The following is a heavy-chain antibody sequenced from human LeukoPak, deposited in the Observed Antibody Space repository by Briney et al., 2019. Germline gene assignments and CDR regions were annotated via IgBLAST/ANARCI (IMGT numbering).Heavy chain of an antibody. CDR2: INPSGGST. Sequence: ASVKVSCKASGYTFTSYYMHWVRQAPGQGLEWMGIINPSGGSTSYAQKLQGRVTMTRDMSTSTVYMELSSLRSEDTAVYYCARVADSSGYYDNWFDPWGQGTLVTVSS. CDR1: GYTFTSYY. V-gene: IGHV1-46*01. J-gene: IGHJ5*02. D-gene: IGHD3-22*01. CDR3: ARVADSSGYYDNWFDP.